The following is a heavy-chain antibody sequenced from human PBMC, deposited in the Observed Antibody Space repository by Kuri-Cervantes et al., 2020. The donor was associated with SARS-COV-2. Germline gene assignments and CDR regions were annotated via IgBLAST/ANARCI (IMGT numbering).Heavy chain of an antibody. CDR2: IYHSGST. Sequence: LRLSCAVSGGSISSGGYSWSWIRQPPGKGLEWIGYIYHSGSTYYNPSLKSRVTISVDRSKNQFSLKLSSVTAADTTVYYCARDGQSDAFDIWGQGTMVTVSS. CDR3: ARDGQSDAFDI. J-gene: IGHJ3*02. CDR1: GGSISSGGYS. V-gene: IGHV4-30-2*01.